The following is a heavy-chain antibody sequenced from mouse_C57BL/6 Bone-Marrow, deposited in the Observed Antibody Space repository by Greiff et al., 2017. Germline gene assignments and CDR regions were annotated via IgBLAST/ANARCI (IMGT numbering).Heavy chain of an antibody. CDR3: ARRDYGSSYDYAMDY. CDR1: GFSLTSYG. D-gene: IGHD1-1*01. J-gene: IGHJ4*01. Sequence: VQLKESGPGLVQPSQSLSITCTVSGFSLTSYGVHWVRQSPGKGLEWLGVIWSGGSTDDNAAFISRLSTSKDNSKSQVFFKMISLQADDTAIYYCARRDYGSSYDYAMDYWGQGTSVTVSS. V-gene: IGHV2-2*01. CDR2: IWSGGST.